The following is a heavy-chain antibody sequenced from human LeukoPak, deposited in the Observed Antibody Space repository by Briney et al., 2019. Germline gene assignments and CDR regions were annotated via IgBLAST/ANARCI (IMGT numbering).Heavy chain of an antibody. CDR2: ISGSGGST. J-gene: IGHJ4*02. V-gene: IGHV3-23*01. D-gene: IGHD3-22*01. Sequence: GGSLRLSCAASGFTFSSYAMTWVRQAPGKGLEWVSAISGSGGSTYYADSVKGRFTISRDNSKNTLYLQMNSLRAEDTAVYYCARGSSGYLCASWGRGTLVTVSS. CDR3: ARGSSGYLCAS. CDR1: GFTFSSYA.